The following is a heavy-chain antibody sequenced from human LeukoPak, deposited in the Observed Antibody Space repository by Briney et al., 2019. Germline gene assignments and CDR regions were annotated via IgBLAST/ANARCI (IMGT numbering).Heavy chain of an antibody. CDR2: IIPILGIA. CDR1: GGTFSSYA. V-gene: IGHV1-69*04. J-gene: IGHJ3*02. CDR3: AIKRVGLTDRAFDN. D-gene: IGHD1-26*01. Sequence: SVKVSCKASGGTFSSYAISWVRQAPGQGLEWMGRIIPILGIANYAQKFQGRVTITTDESTTTTYMDLSSLTYEDTAVYYCAIKRVGLTDRAFDNWGQGTMVTVSS.